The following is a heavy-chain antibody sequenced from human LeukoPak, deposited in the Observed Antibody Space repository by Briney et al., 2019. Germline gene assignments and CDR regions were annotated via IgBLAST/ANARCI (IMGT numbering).Heavy chain of an antibody. J-gene: IGHJ4*02. Sequence: SVKFSCKASGGTFSSYAISWVRQAPGQGLEWMGGIIPIFGTADYAQKFQGRVTITADESTSTAYMELNSLRSEDTAVYYCARDPSMIRGENTPYCDYWGQGTLVTVSS. CDR2: IIPIFGTA. CDR1: GGTFSSYA. CDR3: ARDPSMIRGENTPYCDY. D-gene: IGHD3-10*01. V-gene: IGHV1-69*13.